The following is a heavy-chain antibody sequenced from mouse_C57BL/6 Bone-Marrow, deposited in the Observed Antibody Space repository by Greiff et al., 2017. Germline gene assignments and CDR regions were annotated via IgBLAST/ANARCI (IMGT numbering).Heavy chain of an antibody. V-gene: IGHV1-64*01. J-gene: IGHJ4*01. D-gene: IGHD2-4*01. Sequence: VQLQESRAELVKPGASVKLSCKASGYTFTNYWMHWVKQRPGQGLEWIGMMHPNGGSPDYNEKFKSEATLSVDKSSRTAYMELRSLTSEDSAVYYCARSYDYDDYTMDYWGQGTSVTVSS. CDR3: ARSYDYDDYTMDY. CDR2: MHPNGGSP. CDR1: GYTFTNYW.